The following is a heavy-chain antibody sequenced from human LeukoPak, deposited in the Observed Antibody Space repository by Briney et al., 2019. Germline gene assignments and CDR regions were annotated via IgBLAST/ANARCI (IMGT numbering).Heavy chain of an antibody. CDR1: GFTFSSYW. V-gene: IGHV3-7*04. CDR3: ARDVRPDY. J-gene: IGHJ4*02. D-gene: IGHD6-6*01. Sequence: GGSLRLSCAASGFTFSSYWMSWVRQAPGEGLEWVANIKQDGAEKYYMDSVKGRFSISRDNAKNSLYLQMNALRAEDTAVYYCARDVRPDYWGQGTLVTVST. CDR2: IKQDGAEK.